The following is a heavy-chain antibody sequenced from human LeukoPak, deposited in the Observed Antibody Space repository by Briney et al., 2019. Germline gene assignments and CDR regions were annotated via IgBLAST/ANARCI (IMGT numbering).Heavy chain of an antibody. J-gene: IGHJ4*02. V-gene: IGHV4-34*01. CDR2: VNDRGNT. D-gene: IGHD2-15*01. CDR1: GDSFSGYY. Sequence: SETLSRTCAVSGDSFSGYYWSWIRQPPGKGLEWIGEVNDRGNTNYNPPLTSLVTISLATSKKQFFLQLPSVTAAATGICYCATRGGGPYPYYFYFWDQGALVTVSS. CDR3: ATRGGGPYPYYFYF.